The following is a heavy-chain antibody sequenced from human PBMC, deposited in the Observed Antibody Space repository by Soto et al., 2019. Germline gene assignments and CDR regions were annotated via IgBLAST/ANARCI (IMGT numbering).Heavy chain of an antibody. V-gene: IGHV4-39*02. CDR3: ARLVYWFDP. J-gene: IGHJ5*02. Sequence: PSETLSLTCNVSGDSMTSPPYYWGWIRQPPGKGLEWIGTVYYSGATYYNPSLGGRLTVSADTSKNYFSLRLTSVTVADTAVYYCARLVYWFDPWGQGLLVTASS. D-gene: IGHD1-20*01. CDR1: GDSMTSPPYY. CDR2: VYYSGAT.